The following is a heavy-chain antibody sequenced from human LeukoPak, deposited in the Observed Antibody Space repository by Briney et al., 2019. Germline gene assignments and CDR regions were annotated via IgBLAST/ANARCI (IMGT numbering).Heavy chain of an antibody. Sequence: TASETLSLTCTVSGVSISSYYWSWIRQPPGKGLEWIGYIYYSGSTNYNPSLKSRVTISVDTSKNQFSLKLSSVTAADTAVYYCAREHYYDSSGFVWGQGTLVTVSS. J-gene: IGHJ4*02. CDR2: IYYSGST. CDR3: AREHYYDSSGFV. D-gene: IGHD3-22*01. V-gene: IGHV4-59*01. CDR1: GVSISSYY.